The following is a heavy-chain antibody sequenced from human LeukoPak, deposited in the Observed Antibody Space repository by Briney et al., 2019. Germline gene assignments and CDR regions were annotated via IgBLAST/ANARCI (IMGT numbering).Heavy chain of an antibody. D-gene: IGHD3-3*01. CDR3: ARQGLTYYDFWSGPNNWFDP. V-gene: IGHV5-51*01. J-gene: IGHJ5*02. CDR2: IYPGDSGT. Sequence: GESLKISCKGSGYSFTNYWIGWVRQMPGKGLEWMGIIYPGDSGTRYSPSFQGQVTISADKSISTAYLQWSSLKASDTAMYYCARQGLTYYDFWSGPNNWFDPWGQGTLVTVSS. CDR1: GYSFTNYW.